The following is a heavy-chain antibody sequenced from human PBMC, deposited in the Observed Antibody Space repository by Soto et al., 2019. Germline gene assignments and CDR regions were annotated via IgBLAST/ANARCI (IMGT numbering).Heavy chain of an antibody. V-gene: IGHV3-7*01. Sequence: EVQLVESGGGLVQPGGSLRLSCAASGFTFSSYWMSWVRQAPGKGLEWVANIKQDGSEKYYVDSVKGRFTISRDNAKNSLYLQMNSLRAEDTAVDYCATSFEYSSGWLAEYFQHWGQGTLVTVSS. D-gene: IGHD6-19*01. CDR2: IKQDGSEK. J-gene: IGHJ1*01. CDR3: ATSFEYSSGWLAEYFQH. CDR1: GFTFSSYW.